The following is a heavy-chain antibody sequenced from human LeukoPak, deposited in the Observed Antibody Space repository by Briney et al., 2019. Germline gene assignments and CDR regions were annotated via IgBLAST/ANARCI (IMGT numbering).Heavy chain of an antibody. CDR2: IYHSGST. V-gene: IGHV4-38-2*02. CDR3: AGDMGVAAAGSPRY. CDR1: DYSISSGYY. J-gene: IGHJ4*02. Sequence: SETLSLTCSVSDYSISSGYYWGWIRQPPGKGLEWIGSIYHSGSTYYNPSLKSRVTISVDTSRNQFSLKLSSVTAADTAVYYCAGDMGVAAAGSPRYWGQGTLVTVSS. D-gene: IGHD6-13*01.